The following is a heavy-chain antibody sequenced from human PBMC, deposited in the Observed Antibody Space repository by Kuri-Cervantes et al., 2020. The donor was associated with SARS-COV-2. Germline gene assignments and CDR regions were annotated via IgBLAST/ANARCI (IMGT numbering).Heavy chain of an antibody. CDR1: GGSISSSSYY. Sequence: ETLSLTCTVSGGSISSSSYYWGWIRQPPGKGLEWVSAISGSGGSTYYADSVKGRFTISRDNSKNTLYLQMNSLRAEDTAVYYCAKEITGDYYYMDVWGKGTTVTVSS. CDR2: ISGSGGST. V-gene: IGHV3-23*01. D-gene: IGHD7-27*01. J-gene: IGHJ6*03. CDR3: AKEITGDYYYMDV.